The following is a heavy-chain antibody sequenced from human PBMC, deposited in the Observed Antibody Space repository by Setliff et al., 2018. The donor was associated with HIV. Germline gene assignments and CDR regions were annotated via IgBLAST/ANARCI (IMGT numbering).Heavy chain of an antibody. J-gene: IGHJ4*02. V-gene: IGHV4-39*01. CDR2: IFYTGST. CDR1: GVSTSSSTYY. D-gene: IGHD3-9*01. Sequence: PSETLSLTCPVSGVSTSSSTYYWGWIRQPPGKGLEWIGYIFYTGSTYYNPSLKSRVTISVDTSKNHFSLRLSHVTAADAAVYYCAGQGAWTGHSFDYWGQGALVTVS. CDR3: AGQGAWTGHSFDY.